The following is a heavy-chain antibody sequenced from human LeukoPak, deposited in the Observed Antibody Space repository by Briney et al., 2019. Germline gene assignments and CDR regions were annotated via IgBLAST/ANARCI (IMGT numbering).Heavy chain of an antibody. Sequence: GGSLRLSCAASGFTFSSYGMHWVRQAPGKGLEWVAFIRYDGSNKYYADSVKGRFAISRDNSKNTLYLQMNSLRAEDTAVYYCAKTYYDYVWGSWYWGQGTLVTVSS. V-gene: IGHV3-30*02. D-gene: IGHD3-16*01. CDR1: GFTFSSYG. J-gene: IGHJ4*02. CDR2: IRYDGSNK. CDR3: AKTYYDYVWGSWY.